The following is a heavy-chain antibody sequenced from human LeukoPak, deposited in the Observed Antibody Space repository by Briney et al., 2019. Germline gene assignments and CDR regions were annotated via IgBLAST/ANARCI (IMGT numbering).Heavy chain of an antibody. J-gene: IGHJ4*02. V-gene: IGHV4-39*01. CDR1: TASTTSSTYC. CDR2: ILFTRSNHFSGST. D-gene: IGHD1-26*01. CDR3: ASQKVGAHRMIHY. Sequence: SETLSPTCTVSTASTTSSTYCWAWLRQPPWKGLERIGRILFTRSNHFSGSTYYNPPLKSRVSISIDTSKNQFSRKVNVVTAADTAVYYCASQKVGAHRMIHYWGQGNLITVSS.